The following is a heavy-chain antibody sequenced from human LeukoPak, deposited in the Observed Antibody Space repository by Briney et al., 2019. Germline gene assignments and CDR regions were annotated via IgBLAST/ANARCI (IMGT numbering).Heavy chain of an antibody. J-gene: IGHJ5*02. CDR1: GYSISSGYY. D-gene: IGHD2-2*01. Sequence: SETLSLTCTVSGYSISSGYYWGWIRQPPGKGLEWIGSIYHSGSTYYNPSLKSRVTISVDTSKNQFSLKLSSVTAADTAVYYCATEKNCSSTSCPPGWFDPWGQGTLVTVSS. V-gene: IGHV4-38-2*02. CDR3: ATEKNCSSTSCPPGWFDP. CDR2: IYHSGST.